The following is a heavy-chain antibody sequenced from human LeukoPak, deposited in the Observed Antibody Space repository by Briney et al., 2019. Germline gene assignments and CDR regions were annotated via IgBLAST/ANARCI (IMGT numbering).Heavy chain of an antibody. V-gene: IGHV3-11*01. CDR1: GFTFSDYY. CDR3: ARDPDGQQLDPTGDY. D-gene: IGHD6-13*01. J-gene: IGHJ4*02. Sequence: GGSLRLSCAASGFTFSDYYMSWIRQAPGKGLEWVSYISSSGSTIYYADSVKGRFTISRDNAKNSLYLQMNSLRAEDTAVYYCARDPDGQQLDPTGDYWGQGTLVTVSS. CDR2: ISSSGSTI.